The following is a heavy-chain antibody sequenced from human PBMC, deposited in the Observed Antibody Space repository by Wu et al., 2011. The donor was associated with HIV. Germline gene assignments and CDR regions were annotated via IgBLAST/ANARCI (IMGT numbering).Heavy chain of an antibody. Sequence: EVQLVQSGPEVKRPGASVKISCKVSGYTFTDFYMHWVQQAPGKGLAWMGLIDPEKGTTKYAEKFQGRITITADTSADTAYMELSSLRSEDSAIYYCARLLDSVTQNYNRVDVWGQGTRSPSP. V-gene: IGHV1-69-2*01. D-gene: IGHD2-21*01. J-gene: IGHJ6*02. CDR3: ARLLDSVTQNYNRVDV. CDR2: IDPEKGTT. CDR1: GYTFTDFY.